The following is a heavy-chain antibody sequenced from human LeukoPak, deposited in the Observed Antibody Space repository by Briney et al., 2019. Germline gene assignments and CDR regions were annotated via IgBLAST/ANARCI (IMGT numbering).Heavy chain of an antibody. CDR3: ARDGGYCSGGSCHDTFDI. J-gene: IGHJ3*02. Sequence: PGGSLRLSCAASGFTFSSYAMHWVRQAPGRGLEWVAAISYDGSNKYYADSVKGRFTISRDNSKNTLYLQMNSLRAEDTAVYYCARDGGYCSGGSCHDTFDIWGQGTMVTVSS. CDR2: ISYDGSNK. D-gene: IGHD2-15*01. CDR1: GFTFSSYA. V-gene: IGHV3-30-3*01.